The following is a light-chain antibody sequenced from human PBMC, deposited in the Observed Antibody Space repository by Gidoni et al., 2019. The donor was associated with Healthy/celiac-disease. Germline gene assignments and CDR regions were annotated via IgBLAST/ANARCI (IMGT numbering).Light chain of an antibody. J-gene: IGKJ1*01. V-gene: IGKV3-20*01. CDR3: QQYGSSRT. CDR1: QSVSSSY. CDR2: GAS. Sequence: ELVLTQSPGTLPLSPGERATLSCRASQSVSSSYLAWYQQKPGQAPRRLIYGASSRATGIPDRFSGSGSGTDFTLTISRLEPEDFAVYYCQQYGSSRTFGQGTKVEIK.